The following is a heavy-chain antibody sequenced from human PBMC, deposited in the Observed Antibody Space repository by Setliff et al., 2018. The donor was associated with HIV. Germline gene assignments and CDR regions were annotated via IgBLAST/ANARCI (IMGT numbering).Heavy chain of an antibody. CDR2: IYYTGST. Sequence: SETLSLTCTVSGGSITSSSYYGGWIRQPPGKGLEWIGSIYYTGSTYYNPSLKSRVTISVDTSKNQFSLKLSSVTAADTAVYYCAMGSSGYPFDYWGQGSLVTVSS. V-gene: IGHV4-39*07. CDR3: AMGSSGYPFDY. J-gene: IGHJ4*02. CDR1: GGSITSSSYY. D-gene: IGHD3-22*01.